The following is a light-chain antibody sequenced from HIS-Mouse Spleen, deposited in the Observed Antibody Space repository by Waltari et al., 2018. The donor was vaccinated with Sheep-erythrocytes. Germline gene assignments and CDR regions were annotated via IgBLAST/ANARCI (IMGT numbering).Light chain of an antibody. J-gene: IGKJ1*01. Sequence: EIVMTQSPATLSVSRGGRATLAGRASQSVSSNLAWYQQKPGQAPRLLIYGASTRATGIPARFSGSGSGTEFTLTISSMQSEDFAVYYCQQYNNWPETFGQGTKVEIK. CDR1: QSVSSN. CDR2: GAS. CDR3: QQYNNWPET. V-gene: IGKV3-15*01.